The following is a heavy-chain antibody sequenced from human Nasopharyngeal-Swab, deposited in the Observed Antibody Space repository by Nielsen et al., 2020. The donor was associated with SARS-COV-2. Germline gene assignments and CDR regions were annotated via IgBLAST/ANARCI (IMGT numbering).Heavy chain of an antibody. CDR1: GFTYDDYA. D-gene: IGHD4-11*01. J-gene: IGHJ4*02. CDR3: ARGKADYSNPSFDY. V-gene: IGHV3-9*01. CDR2: INCNFGRK. Sequence: SLKLSCASSGFTYDDYAMHWVLQPPGPGLECVSGINCNFGRKGYADSVNGRFTISRDNAKNSLYLLMNSLRSEDTALYYCARGKADYSNPSFDYWGQGTLDNVPS.